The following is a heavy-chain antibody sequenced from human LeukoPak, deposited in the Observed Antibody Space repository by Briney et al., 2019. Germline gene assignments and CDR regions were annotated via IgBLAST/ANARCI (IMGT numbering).Heavy chain of an antibody. J-gene: IGHJ4*02. CDR2: ISSSGNTI. D-gene: IGHD4-17*01. V-gene: IGHV3-48*04. CDR3: ARGGDYFDY. Sequence: GGSLRLSCAASGFTFSSYWMSWVRQAPGKGLEWVSYISSSGNTIYYADSVKGRFTISRDNAKNSLYLQMDSLRAEDTAVYYCARGGDYFDYWGQGTLVTVSS. CDR1: GFTFSSYW.